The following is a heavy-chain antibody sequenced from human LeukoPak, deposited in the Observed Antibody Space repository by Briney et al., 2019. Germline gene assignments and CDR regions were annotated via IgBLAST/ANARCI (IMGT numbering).Heavy chain of an antibody. CDR3: ARQVDIVATMAY. J-gene: IGHJ4*02. CDR2: IYPRDSDT. V-gene: IGHV5-51*01. D-gene: IGHD5-12*01. Sequence: GESLKISCKGSGYTFTSYWIAWVRQMPGKGLEWMGIIYPRDSDTKYSPSFQGQVTISADKSTGTAYLQWSSLEASDTAMYYCARQVDIVATMAYWGQGTLVTVSS. CDR1: GYTFTSYW.